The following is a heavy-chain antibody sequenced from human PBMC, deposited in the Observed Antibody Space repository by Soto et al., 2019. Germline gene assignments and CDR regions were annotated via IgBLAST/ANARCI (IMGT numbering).Heavy chain of an antibody. Sequence: QVQLVESGGGLVKPGGSLRLSCAASGFTFSDYYMSWIRQGPGKGLEWVSYISSSSTYASYADSVKGRFTTSRDNAANSLFLQMNSLRAADTALYYCATYGATGSFDYWGQGTRVTVSS. CDR1: GFTFSDYY. CDR3: ATYGATGSFDY. CDR2: ISSSSTYA. J-gene: IGHJ4*02. D-gene: IGHD1-26*01. V-gene: IGHV3-11*06.